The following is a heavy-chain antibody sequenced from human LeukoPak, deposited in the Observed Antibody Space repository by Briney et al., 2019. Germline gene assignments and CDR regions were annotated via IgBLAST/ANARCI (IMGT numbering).Heavy chain of an antibody. CDR3: ARYITIFGQGYYGMDV. Sequence: GGSLRLSCAASGFTFSGYSMNWVRQAPGKGLEWVSSISSSSSYIYYADSVKGRFTISRDNAKNSLHLQMNSLRVEDTAVYYCARYITIFGQGYYGMDVWGQGTTVTVSS. V-gene: IGHV3-21*01. J-gene: IGHJ6*02. CDR2: ISSSSSYI. CDR1: GFTFSGYS. D-gene: IGHD3-3*01.